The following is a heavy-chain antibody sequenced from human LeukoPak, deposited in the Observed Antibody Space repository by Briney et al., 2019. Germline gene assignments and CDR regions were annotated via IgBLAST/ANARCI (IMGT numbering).Heavy chain of an antibody. CDR3: ARDRCSSTSCYARWFDP. V-gene: IGHV4-59*01. CDR2: IYYSGST. D-gene: IGHD2-2*01. CDR1: GGSISSYY. J-gene: IGHJ5*02. Sequence: SETLSLTCTVSGGSISSYYWSWIRQPPGKGLEWIGYIYYSGSTNYNPSLKSRVTISVDTSKNHSSLKLSSVTAADTAVYYCARDRCSSTSCYARWFDPWGQGTLVTVSS.